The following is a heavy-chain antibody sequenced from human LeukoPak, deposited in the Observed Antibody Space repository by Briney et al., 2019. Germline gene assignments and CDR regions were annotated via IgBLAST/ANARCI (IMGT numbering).Heavy chain of an antibody. J-gene: IGHJ4*02. CDR3: AKDDYYGPGSYYNAFWTAFDY. D-gene: IGHD3-10*01. CDR2: VSYDGSNT. Sequence: PGGSLRLSCAASGFTFSSYGMHWVRLAPGKGLEGVGVVSYDGSNTYYADSVKGRFTISRDNSKNTLYLQMNSLRADDTAVYYCAKDDYYGPGSYYNAFWTAFDYWGQGTLVTVSS. CDR1: GFTFSSYG. V-gene: IGHV3-30*18.